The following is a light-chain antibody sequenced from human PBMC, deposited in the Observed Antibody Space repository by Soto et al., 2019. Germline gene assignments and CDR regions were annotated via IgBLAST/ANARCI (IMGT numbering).Light chain of an antibody. V-gene: IGLV2-14*03. CDR3: CSYTTSNTRQIV. J-gene: IGLJ1*01. CDR1: SSDVVGYNY. Sequence: QSALTQPASVSGSPGQSITIPCTGTSSDVVGYNYVSWYQHHPGKAPKLMICDVSNRPSGVSNRFSGSKSGNTASLTISGLQPEDEADYYCCSYTTSNTRQIVFGTGTKVTVL. CDR2: DVS.